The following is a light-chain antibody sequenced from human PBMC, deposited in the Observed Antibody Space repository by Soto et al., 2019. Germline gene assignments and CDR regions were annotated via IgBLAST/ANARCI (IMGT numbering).Light chain of an antibody. Sequence: QAVVTQSPSASGTPGQRVTVYCSGSSSNIGTNYVYWYQQLPGTAPKVLIYSTDKRPSGVPDRFSGSKSGTSASLAISGLRSEDEADYYCAAWDDSLSGPVFGGGTKLTVL. CDR1: SSNIGTNY. J-gene: IGLJ2*01. V-gene: IGLV1-47*01. CDR2: STD. CDR3: AAWDDSLSGPV.